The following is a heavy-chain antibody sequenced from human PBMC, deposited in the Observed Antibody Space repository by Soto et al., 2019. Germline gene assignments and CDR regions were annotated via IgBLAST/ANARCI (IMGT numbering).Heavy chain of an antibody. CDR2: ISAYNGNT. J-gene: IGHJ4*02. CDR3: ARDLGDYGDYPTFDY. CDR1: GYTFTSYG. D-gene: IGHD4-17*01. V-gene: IGHV1-18*01. Sequence: QVQLVQSGAEVKKPGASVKVSCKASGYTFTSYGISWVRQAPGQGLEWMGWISAYNGNTNYAQKLQGRVTMTTDTSTSTAHMELRSLRSDDTAVYYCARDLGDYGDYPTFDYWGQGTLVTVSS.